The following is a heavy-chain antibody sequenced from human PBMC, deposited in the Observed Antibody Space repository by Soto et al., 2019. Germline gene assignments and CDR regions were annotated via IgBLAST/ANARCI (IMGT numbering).Heavy chain of an antibody. Sequence: GGSLRLSCAASGFTFSSYAMSWVRQAPGKGLEWVSAISGSGGSTYYADPVKGRFTISRDNSKNTLYLQMNSLRAEDTAVYYCAKVPGEWLIFYYYYYYGMDVWGQGTTVTVSS. D-gene: IGHD3-10*01. V-gene: IGHV3-23*01. J-gene: IGHJ6*02. CDR1: GFTFSSYA. CDR3: AKVPGEWLIFYYYYYYGMDV. CDR2: ISGSGGST.